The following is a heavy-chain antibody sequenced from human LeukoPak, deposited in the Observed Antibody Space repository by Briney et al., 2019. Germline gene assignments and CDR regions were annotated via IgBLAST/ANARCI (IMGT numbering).Heavy chain of an antibody. CDR2: KYYSGSA. CDR3: ATPYCSGISCLDVFNM. CDR1: GVSISDGRYY. Sequence: SSETLSPTCSVSGVSISDGRYYWTWLRQHPGEGLEWIGYKYYSGSAKYNPSLKSRLTISVDPSKNQFSLQLRSVTAADTAMYYCATPYCSGISCLDVFNMWGQGTMVTVSS. V-gene: IGHV4-31*03. D-gene: IGHD2-15*01. J-gene: IGHJ3*02.